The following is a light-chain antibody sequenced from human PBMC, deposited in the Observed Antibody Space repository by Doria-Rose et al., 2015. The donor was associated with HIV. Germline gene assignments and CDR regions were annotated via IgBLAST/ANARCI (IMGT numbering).Light chain of an antibody. CDR2: DGS. CDR3: HQYGTSWM. J-gene: IGKJ1*01. CDR1: QSFSSTY. Sequence: TQSPGTLSLSPGERATLSCRASQSFSSTYLAWYQQKLGQAPSLLIYDGSARATGIPDRFSASGSGTDFTLTINGLEPEDFALYYCHQYGTSWMFGQGTKVE. V-gene: IGKV3-20*01.